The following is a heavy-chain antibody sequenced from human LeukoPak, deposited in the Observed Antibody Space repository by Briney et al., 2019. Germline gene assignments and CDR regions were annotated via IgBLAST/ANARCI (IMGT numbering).Heavy chain of an antibody. D-gene: IGHD2-8*01. Sequence: GGSLRLSCAASGFTFSRYCMTWVRQAPGKGLEWVTFIRYDGSSKYYADSVKGRFTISRDSSKNTLYLQMNSLRGEDTAVYYCARQTTKGDFKNWFDPWGQGTLVTVSS. V-gene: IGHV3-30*02. J-gene: IGHJ5*02. CDR3: ARQTTKGDFKNWFDP. CDR1: GFTFSRYC. CDR2: IRYDGSSK.